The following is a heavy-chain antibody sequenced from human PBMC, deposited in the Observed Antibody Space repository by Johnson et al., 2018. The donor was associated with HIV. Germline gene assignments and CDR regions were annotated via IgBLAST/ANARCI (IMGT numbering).Heavy chain of an antibody. Sequence: VQLVESGGDLVQPGDSLRLSCVGSGFTFSHNWMSWVRQAPGKGPEWVANINHDVSAIQYADSVKGRFTISRDNAKRSLFLQMSSLRVEDTAVYFCGRGGLGFQNIHDPFDIWGKGKMVTVSS. D-gene: IGHD6-19*01. J-gene: IGHJ3*02. CDR1: GFTFSHNW. CDR3: GRGGLGFQNIHDPFDI. CDR2: INHDVSAI. V-gene: IGHV3-7*01.